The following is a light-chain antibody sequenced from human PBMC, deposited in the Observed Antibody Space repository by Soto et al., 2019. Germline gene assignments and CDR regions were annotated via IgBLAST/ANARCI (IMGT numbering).Light chain of an antibody. Sequence: QSVLTQPRSVSESPGQSVTISCTGTSSDVGNYNYVSWYQHHPGKAPKLIIYDVTMRPSGVPDRFSGSKSGNTASLTISGLQGEDEADYSCCSYAGGYTWVFGGGTKLTVL. CDR3: CSYAGGYTWV. J-gene: IGLJ3*02. CDR1: SSDVGNYNY. V-gene: IGLV2-11*01. CDR2: DVT.